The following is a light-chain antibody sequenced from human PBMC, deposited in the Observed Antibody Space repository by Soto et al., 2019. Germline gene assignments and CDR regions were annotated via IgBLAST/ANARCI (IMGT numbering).Light chain of an antibody. CDR1: QSVSSNY. CDR3: QQFDRSLPSWT. Sequence: PGERATLSCRASQSVSSNYLAWYQHIPGQAPRLLIYGASTRATGIPDRFSGSGSGTDFTLTISRLEPEDFAGYYCQQFDRSLPSWTFGQGTKVE. J-gene: IGKJ1*01. V-gene: IGKV3-20*01. CDR2: GAS.